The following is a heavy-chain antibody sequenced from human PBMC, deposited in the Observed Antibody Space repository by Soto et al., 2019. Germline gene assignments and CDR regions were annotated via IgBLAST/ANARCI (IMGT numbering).Heavy chain of an antibody. CDR1: GYSITNTNW. V-gene: IGHV4-28*01. Sequence: SETLSLTCAVSGYSITNTNWWTWVRQPPGKGLEWIGYIYHSGRTYYNPSLKSRVTMSVDTSKSQFSLKLSSVTAVDTAVDYGASRPYDDGLDGWGRGTMVTVSS. CDR2: IYHSGRT. CDR3: ASRPYDDGLDG. D-gene: IGHD3-22*01. J-gene: IGHJ3*01.